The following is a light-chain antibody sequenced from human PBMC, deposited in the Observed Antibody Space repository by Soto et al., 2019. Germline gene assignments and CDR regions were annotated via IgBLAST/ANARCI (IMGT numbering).Light chain of an antibody. CDR1: ISNIGNNY. J-gene: IGLJ3*02. CDR3: VTWDSNLSAVV. CDR2: DNN. V-gene: IGLV1-51*01. Sequence: QSVLTQPPSVSAAPGQRVTISCSGSISNIGNNYVSWYQQQLPGTSPKLVIFDNNERPSGIPDRFSGSKSGTSGTLVITGLQTGDEANYYCVTWDSNLSAVVFGGGTKLTVL.